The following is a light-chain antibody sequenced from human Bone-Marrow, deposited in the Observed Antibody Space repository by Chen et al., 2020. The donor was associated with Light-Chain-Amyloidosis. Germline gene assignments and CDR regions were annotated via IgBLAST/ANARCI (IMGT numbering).Light chain of an antibody. CDR2: EDD. CDR3: QSYQGSSQGV. Sequence: NFMLTQPHSGSESPGKTRIISSTRSSGSIATNYVQWYQQRPGSSPTTVIYEDDQRPSGVPDRFSGSIDRSSNSASLTISGLKTEDEADYYCQSYQGSSQGVFGGGTKLTVL. CDR1: SGSIATNY. V-gene: IGLV6-57*01. J-gene: IGLJ3*02.